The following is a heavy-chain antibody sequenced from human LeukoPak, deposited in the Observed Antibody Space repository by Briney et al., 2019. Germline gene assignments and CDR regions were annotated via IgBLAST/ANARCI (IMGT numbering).Heavy chain of an antibody. CDR1: GFTVSSYY. CDR2: IYSGGVI. D-gene: IGHD6-6*01. Sequence: GGSLRLSCAASGFTVSSYYMSWVRQAPGKGLEWVSVIYSGGVIYYADSVRGRFTISRDNSKNTLYLQMNSLRAEDTAVYYCAKDGSSSFLFDYWGQGTLVTVSS. V-gene: IGHV3-53*01. J-gene: IGHJ4*02. CDR3: AKDGSSSFLFDY.